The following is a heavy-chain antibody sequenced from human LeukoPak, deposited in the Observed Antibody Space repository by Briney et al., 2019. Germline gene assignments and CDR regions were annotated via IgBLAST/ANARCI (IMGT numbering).Heavy chain of an antibody. CDR2: ISGSGGST. D-gene: IGHD3-22*01. J-gene: IGHJ4*02. V-gene: IGHV3-23*01. Sequence: PGGSLRLSCAASGFTFSSYAMSWVRQAPGKGLEWVSAISGSGGSTYYADSVKGRFTISRDNSKNTLYLQMNSLGAEDTAVYYCAKYYYDSSGYQAFDYWGQGTLVTVSS. CDR1: GFTFSSYA. CDR3: AKYYYDSSGYQAFDY.